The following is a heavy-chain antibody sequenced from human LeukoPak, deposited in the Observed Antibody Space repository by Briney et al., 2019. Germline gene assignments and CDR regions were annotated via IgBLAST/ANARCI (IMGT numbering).Heavy chain of an antibody. D-gene: IGHD3-10*01. CDR2: ISSSSSYI. J-gene: IGHJ4*02. CDR1: GFTFSSYS. Sequence: GGSLRLSCAASGFTFSSYSMNWVRQAPGKGLEWVSSISSSSSYIYYADSVKGRFTISRDNAKNSLYLQMNSLRAGDTAVYYCARDGFTGYVYSWGQGTLVTVSS. V-gene: IGHV3-21*01. CDR3: ARDGFTGYVYS.